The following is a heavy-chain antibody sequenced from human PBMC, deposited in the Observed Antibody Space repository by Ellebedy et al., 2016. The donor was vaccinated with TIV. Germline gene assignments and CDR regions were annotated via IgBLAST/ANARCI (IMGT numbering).Heavy chain of an antibody. D-gene: IGHD3-3*01. CDR2: INPSGTT. J-gene: IGHJ4*02. CDR3: ARGVDTGAWSGHRFDY. V-gene: IGHV4-34*01. Sequence: MPGGSLRLSCAVYDGSFSGYFWSWVRQPPGKGLEWIGEINPSGTTNNNPSLKNRVTISVDTPKKQFSLRLTSVTAADTAVYYCARGVDTGAWSGHRFDYWGQGILVSVS. CDR1: DGSFSGYF.